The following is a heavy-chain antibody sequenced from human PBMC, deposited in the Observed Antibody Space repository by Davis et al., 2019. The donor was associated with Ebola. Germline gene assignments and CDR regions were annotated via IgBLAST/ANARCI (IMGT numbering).Heavy chain of an antibody. CDR3: ARGPPDCSGGSCYIYYYYGMDV. V-gene: IGHV1-2*04. J-gene: IGHJ6*02. CDR1: GYTFTGYY. D-gene: IGHD2-15*01. CDR2: TNPNSGGT. Sequence: ASVKVSCKASGYTFTGYYMHWVRQAPGQGLEWMGWTNPNSGGTNYAQKFQGWVTMTRDTSISTAYMELSRLRSDDTAVYYCARGPPDCSGGSCYIYYYYGMDVWGQGTTVTVSS.